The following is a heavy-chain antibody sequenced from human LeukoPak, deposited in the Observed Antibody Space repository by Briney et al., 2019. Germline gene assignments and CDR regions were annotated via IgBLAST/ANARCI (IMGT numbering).Heavy chain of an antibody. D-gene: IGHD3-22*01. CDR1: GYTYTGYY. Sequence: GASVKVSCKASGYTYTGYYMHWVRQAPGQGLEWMGWINPNSGGTNYAQKFQGRVTMTRDTSISTAYMELSRLRSDDTAVYYCARDYYGLPNYYYYMDVWGKGTTVTVSS. CDR3: ARDYYGLPNYYYYMDV. V-gene: IGHV1-2*02. J-gene: IGHJ6*03. CDR2: INPNSGGT.